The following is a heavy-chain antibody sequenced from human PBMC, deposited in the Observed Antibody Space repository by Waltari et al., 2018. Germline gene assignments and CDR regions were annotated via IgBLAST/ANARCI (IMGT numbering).Heavy chain of an antibody. CDR2: VSHDGNNI. CDR1: GFTFSSYA. Sequence: QVQLVESGGGLVQPGKSLTLSCKASGFTFSSYAMHWVRQAPGKGLGGVAVVSHDGNNIYYGYAVRGRFTISRDNSKHTLDLQMSSLRSEDTAMYYCVREFFLDDSGYFSFWYFDLWGRGALVTVSS. D-gene: IGHD3-22*01. V-gene: IGHV3-30-3*01. CDR3: VREFFLDDSGYFSFWYFDL. J-gene: IGHJ2*01.